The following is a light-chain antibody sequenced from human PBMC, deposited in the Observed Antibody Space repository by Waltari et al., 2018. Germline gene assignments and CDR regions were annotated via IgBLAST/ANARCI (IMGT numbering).Light chain of an antibody. CDR3: AAWDDRLSAYV. CDR1: TSNIGSNP. Sequence: QSVLTQPPSASGTPGQRVTHPCSGSTSNIGSNPVTWYHQLPGMSPRLLIYSNNHRPSGVPDRFSGSKSGTSASLAISGLQSEDEADYYCAAWDDRLSAYVFGTGTKVTVL. CDR2: SNN. J-gene: IGLJ1*01. V-gene: IGLV1-44*01.